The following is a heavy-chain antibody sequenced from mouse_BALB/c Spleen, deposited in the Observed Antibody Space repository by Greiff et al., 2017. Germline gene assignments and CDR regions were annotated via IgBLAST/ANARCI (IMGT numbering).Heavy chain of an antibody. V-gene: IGHV5-6-3*01. Sequence: EVQVVESGGGLVQPGGSLKLSCAASGFTFSSYGMSWVRQTPDKRLELVATINSNGGSTYYPDSVKGRFTISRDNAKNTLYLQMSSLKSEDTAMYYCERDRYDRYGYFDYWGQGTTLTVSA. CDR3: ERDRYDRYGYFDY. CDR1: GFTFSSYG. J-gene: IGHJ2*01. D-gene: IGHD2-14*01. CDR2: INSNGGST.